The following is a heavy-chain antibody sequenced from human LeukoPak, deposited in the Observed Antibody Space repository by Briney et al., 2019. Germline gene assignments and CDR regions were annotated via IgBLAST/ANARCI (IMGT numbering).Heavy chain of an antibody. J-gene: IGHJ3*01. Sequence: GGSLRLSCAASGFTVSSNYMNWVRQAPGKGLEWVSVIYSGGTTYYANSVKGRFTIPRDNSKNTLYLQMNSLRAEDTAVYYCSRGLLRAFDLWGQGTMVTVSS. CDR1: GFTVSSNY. CDR2: IYSGGTT. D-gene: IGHD2-21*01. CDR3: SRGLLRAFDL. V-gene: IGHV3-66*01.